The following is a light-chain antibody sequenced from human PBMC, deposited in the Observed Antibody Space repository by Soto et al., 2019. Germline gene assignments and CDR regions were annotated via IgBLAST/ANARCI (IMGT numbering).Light chain of an antibody. CDR3: QQYNSYSYT. Sequence: DLQLPQSPSTLSASVGARVTITCRASQSISSWLAWYQQKPGKAPKLLIYKASSLESGVPSRFSGSGSGTEFTLTISSLQPDDFATYYCQQYNSYSYTFGQGTKLESK. V-gene: IGKV1-5*03. CDR2: KAS. CDR1: QSISSW. J-gene: IGKJ2*01.